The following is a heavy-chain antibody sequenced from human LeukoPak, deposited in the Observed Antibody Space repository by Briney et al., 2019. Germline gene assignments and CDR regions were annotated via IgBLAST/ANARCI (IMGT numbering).Heavy chain of an antibody. J-gene: IGHJ5*02. D-gene: IGHD2-2*01. CDR1: GGTFSSYA. CDR3: AGTREYCSSTSCYEWWFDP. V-gene: IGHV1-69*06. Sequence: SVKVFCKASGGTFSSYAISWVRQAPGQGLEWMGGIIPIFGTANYAQKFQGRVTITADKSTSTAYMELSSLRSEDTAVYYCAGTREYCSSTSCYEWWFDPWGQGTLVTVSS. CDR2: IIPIFGTA.